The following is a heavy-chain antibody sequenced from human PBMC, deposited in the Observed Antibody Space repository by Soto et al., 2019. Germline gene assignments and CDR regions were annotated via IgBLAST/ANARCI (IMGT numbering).Heavy chain of an antibody. CDR3: SRDGTAVTTL. CDR1: GFTFSTYS. J-gene: IGHJ4*02. Sequence: EVQLVESGGGLVQPGGSLRLSCAASGFTFSTYSMSWVRQAPGKGLEWLSYISSSSSNIYYADSVKGRFTISRDNAKKSLYLQMDSLRDEDTAVYDCSRDGTAVTTLWGQGTLVTVSS. V-gene: IGHV3-48*02. D-gene: IGHD4-4*01. CDR2: ISSSSSNI.